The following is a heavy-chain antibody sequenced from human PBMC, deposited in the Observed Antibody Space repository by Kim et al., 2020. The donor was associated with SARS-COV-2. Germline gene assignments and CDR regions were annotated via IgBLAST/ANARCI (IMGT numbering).Heavy chain of an antibody. J-gene: IGHJ5*02. V-gene: IGHV3-15*01. CDR3: TTDKATTVFDP. CDR2: T. D-gene: IGHD4-17*01. Sequence: TDYAAPVKGRFTISRDDSKTTLYLQMNSLKTEDTAVYYCTTDKATTVFDPWGQGTLVTVSS.